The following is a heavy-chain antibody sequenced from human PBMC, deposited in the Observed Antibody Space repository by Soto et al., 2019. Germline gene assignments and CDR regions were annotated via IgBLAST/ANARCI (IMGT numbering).Heavy chain of an antibody. CDR2: TYYRSGWFY. V-gene: IGHV6-1*01. CDR3: ARDPPYSASILDY. CDR1: GDSVSNNRDA. D-gene: IGHD4-4*01. Sequence: QVELQQSGPGLVQPSQTLSLTCAVSGDSVSNNRDAWNWIRQTPSRGLEWLGRTYYRSGWFYHYAESLQGRITINVDTSKNHVSLQLISATPEDTAVYDCARDPPYSASILDYWGQGSLVTVSS. J-gene: IGHJ4*02.